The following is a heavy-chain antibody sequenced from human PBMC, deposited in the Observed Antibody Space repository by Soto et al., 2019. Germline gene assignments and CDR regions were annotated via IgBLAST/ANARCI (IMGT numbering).Heavy chain of an antibody. CDR3: TSDQYCASRYYFHS. CDR2: IWYDGSNK. D-gene: IGHD2-8*02. J-gene: IGHJ4*02. CDR1: GFSFSNYA. Sequence: GGSLRLSCAASGFSFSNYAMHWVRPAPGKGLEGVADIWYDGSNKYYEDSVKGRFTISKDNSQTTVYLQMTSLRAEDRAVYYYTSDQYCASRYYFHSWGQGTLVTVSS. V-gene: IGHV3-33*01.